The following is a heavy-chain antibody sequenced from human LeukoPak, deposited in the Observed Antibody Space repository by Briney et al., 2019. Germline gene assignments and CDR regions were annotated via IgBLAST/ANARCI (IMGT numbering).Heavy chain of an antibody. CDR2: ISGSGGTT. J-gene: IGHJ4*02. CDR1: GFTFSNYG. CDR3: AEGRLDYGDYYVDD. D-gene: IGHD2-21*02. Sequence: GGSLRLSCAASGFTFSNYGMSWVRQAPGKGLEWVSVISGSGGTTYYADSVKGRFTISRDNSKNTLYLQMNSLRAEDTSLYYCAEGRLDYGDYYVDDWGQGTLVTVSS. V-gene: IGHV3-23*01.